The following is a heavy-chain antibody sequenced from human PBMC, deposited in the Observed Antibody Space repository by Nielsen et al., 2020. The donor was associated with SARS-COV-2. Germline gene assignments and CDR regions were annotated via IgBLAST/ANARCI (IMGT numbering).Heavy chain of an antibody. J-gene: IGHJ4*02. V-gene: IGHV4-39*01. CDR3: ARRFIAAAGGVDY. Sequence: SETLSLTCTVSGGSISSSSYYWGWIRQPPGKGLEWIGSIYYSGSTYYNPSLKSRVTISVDTSKNQFSLKLSSVTAADTAVYYCARRFIAAAGGVDYWGQGTLVTVSS. CDR1: GGSISSSSYY. D-gene: IGHD6-13*01. CDR2: IYYSGST.